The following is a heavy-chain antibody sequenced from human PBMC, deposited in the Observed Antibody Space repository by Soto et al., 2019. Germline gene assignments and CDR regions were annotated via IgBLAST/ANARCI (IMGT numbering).Heavy chain of an antibody. V-gene: IGHV3-23*01. D-gene: IGHD6-25*01. CDR2: ISGSGGST. CDR1: GFTFSSYA. Sequence: GGSLRLSCAASGFTFSSYAMSWVRQAPGKGLEWVSAISGSGGSTYYADSVKGRFTISRDNSKNTLYLQMNSLRAEDTAVYYCAKVGVAAASIAATAYYLDYWGQGTMVTVSS. CDR3: AKVGVAAASIAATAYYLDY. J-gene: IGHJ4*02.